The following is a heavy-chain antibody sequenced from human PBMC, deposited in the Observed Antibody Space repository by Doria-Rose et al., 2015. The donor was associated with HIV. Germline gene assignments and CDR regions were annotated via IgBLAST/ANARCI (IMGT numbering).Heavy chain of an antibody. CDR2: IVSDDER. D-gene: IGHD6-13*01. Sequence: QVTLKESGPVLVKPTETPTLTCTVSGVSLSSPGMGVSWIRQPPGKALEWLANIVSDDERSYKTSLKSRLTISRGTSKSQVVHTMTDMDPVDTATYYCARIKSSRWYHKYYFDFWGQGTLVIVSA. CDR3: ARIKSSRWYHKYYFDF. J-gene: IGHJ4*02. V-gene: IGHV2-26*01. CDR1: GVSLSSPGMG.